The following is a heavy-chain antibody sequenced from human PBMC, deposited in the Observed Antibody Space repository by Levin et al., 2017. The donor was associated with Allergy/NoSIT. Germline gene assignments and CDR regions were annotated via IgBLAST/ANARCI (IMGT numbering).Heavy chain of an antibody. J-gene: IGHJ3*02. CDR2: ITSTHA. CDR3: GTGLASGDSDALDI. Sequence: GGSLLLSFSSSFFLFPPSFLPFFLPSPFPFLSFVCRITSTHADYAAPVKGRFTISRDDSKKILYLQMSSLKSEDTAVYYCGTGLASGDSDALDIWGQGTKVTVSS. CDR1: FFLFPPSF. D-gene: IGHD2-21*02. V-gene: IGHV3-15*01.